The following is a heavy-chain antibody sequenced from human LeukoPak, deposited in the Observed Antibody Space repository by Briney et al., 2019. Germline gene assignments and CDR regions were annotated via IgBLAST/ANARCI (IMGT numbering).Heavy chain of an antibody. CDR1: GFTFSSYA. V-gene: IGHV3-23*01. CDR3: ALRSAYCGGDCYTPQDY. J-gene: IGHJ4*02. D-gene: IGHD2-21*01. CDR2: ISGSGGST. Sequence: PGGSLRLSCAASGFTFSSYAMSWVRQAPGKGLEWVSAISGSGGSTYYADSVKGRFTISRDNSKNTLYLQMNSLRAEDTAVYYCALRSAYCGGDCYTPQDYWGQGTLVTVSS.